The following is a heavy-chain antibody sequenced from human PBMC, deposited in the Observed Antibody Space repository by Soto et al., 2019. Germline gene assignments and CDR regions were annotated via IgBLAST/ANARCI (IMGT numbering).Heavy chain of an antibody. Sequence: GGSLRLSCAASGFTFSSYAMSWVRQAPGKGLEWVSAISGSGGSTYYADSVKGRFTISRDNSKNTLYLRMNSLRAEDTAVYYCAKKRGYYDSSGFNWFDPWGQGTLVTVSS. D-gene: IGHD3-22*01. CDR2: ISGSGGST. J-gene: IGHJ5*02. CDR1: GFTFSSYA. V-gene: IGHV3-23*01. CDR3: AKKRGYYDSSGFNWFDP.